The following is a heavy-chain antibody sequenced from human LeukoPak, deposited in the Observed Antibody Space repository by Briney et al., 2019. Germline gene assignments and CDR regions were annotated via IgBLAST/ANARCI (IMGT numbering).Heavy chain of an antibody. D-gene: IGHD3-22*01. V-gene: IGHV3-21*01. J-gene: IGHJ6*03. Sequence: GGSLRLSCAASRFTFSTYSMNWVRQAPGKGLEWVSSISRSSTYIYYADSVKGRFTISRDNAENSLYLQMNSLRAEDTAVYYCARSGREDRGYYFGVLYYYQMDVWGKGTTVTVSS. CDR1: RFTFSTYS. CDR2: ISRSSTYI. CDR3: ARSGREDRGYYFGVLYYYQMDV.